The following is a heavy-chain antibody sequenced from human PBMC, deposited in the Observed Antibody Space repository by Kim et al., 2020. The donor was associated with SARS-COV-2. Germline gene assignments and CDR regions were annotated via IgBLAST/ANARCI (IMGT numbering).Heavy chain of an antibody. V-gene: IGHV4-31*03. J-gene: IGHJ5*02. D-gene: IGHD4-17*01. Sequence: SETLSLTCTVSGGSISSGGYYWSWIRQHPGKGLEWIGYIYYSGSTYYNPSLKSRVTISVDTSKNQFSLKLSSVTAADTAVYYCARDYGGRAANWFDPWGQGTLVTVSS. CDR2: IYYSGST. CDR1: GGSISSGGYY. CDR3: ARDYGGRAANWFDP.